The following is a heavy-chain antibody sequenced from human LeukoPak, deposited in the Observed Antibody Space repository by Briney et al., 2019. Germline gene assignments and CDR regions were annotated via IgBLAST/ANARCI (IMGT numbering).Heavy chain of an antibody. Sequence: PGGSLRLSCAASGFTFSSYSMNWVRQAPGKGLEWVSYISHSSSTIYYADSVKGRFTISRDNAKNSLYLQMNSLRVEDTAVYYCARDGTPNYGSGWVYMDVWGEGTTVTISS. CDR1: GFTFSSYS. V-gene: IGHV3-48*04. D-gene: IGHD6-19*01. CDR2: ISHSSSTI. CDR3: ARDGTPNYGSGWVYMDV. J-gene: IGHJ6*03.